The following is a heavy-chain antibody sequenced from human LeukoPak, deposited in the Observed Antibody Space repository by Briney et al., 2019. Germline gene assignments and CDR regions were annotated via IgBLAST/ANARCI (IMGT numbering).Heavy chain of an antibody. V-gene: IGHV1-2*02. D-gene: IGHD3-22*01. Sequence: ASVKVSCKASGYTFTGYYMHWVRQAPGQGLEWMGWTNPNSGGTNYAQKFQGRVTMTRDTSISTAYMELSRLRSDDTAVYYCARGLRRNYYDSSGYPYYFDYWGQGTLVTVSS. J-gene: IGHJ4*02. CDR2: TNPNSGGT. CDR3: ARGLRRNYYDSSGYPYYFDY. CDR1: GYTFTGYY.